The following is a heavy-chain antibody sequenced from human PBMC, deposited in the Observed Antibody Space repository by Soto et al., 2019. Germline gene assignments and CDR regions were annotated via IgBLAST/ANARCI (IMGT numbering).Heavy chain of an antibody. CDR2: IIPIFGTA. Sequence: SVKVSCKASGGTFSSYAVSWVRQAPGQGLEWMGGIIPIFGTANYAQKFQGRVTITADESTSTAYMELSSLRSEDTAVYYCARAIFGVAPGDYWGQGTLVTVSS. CDR3: ARAIFGVAPGDY. V-gene: IGHV1-69*13. D-gene: IGHD3-3*01. CDR1: GGTFSSYA. J-gene: IGHJ4*02.